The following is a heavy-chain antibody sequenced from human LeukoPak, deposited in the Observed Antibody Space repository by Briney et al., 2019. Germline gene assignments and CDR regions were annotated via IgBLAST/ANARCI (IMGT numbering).Heavy chain of an antibody. J-gene: IGHJ4*02. Sequence: ASVKVSCKASGYTFSNYGISWVRQAPGQGFEWMGWISANNGDTNYAQKFQGRVSMTTDTSTSTAYMELRSLRPDDTAMYYCVRDLRFLEWLLYDTFDYWGQGTLVTVSS. V-gene: IGHV1-18*01. CDR3: VRDLRFLEWLLYDTFDY. CDR1: GYTFSNYG. D-gene: IGHD3-3*01. CDR2: ISANNGDT.